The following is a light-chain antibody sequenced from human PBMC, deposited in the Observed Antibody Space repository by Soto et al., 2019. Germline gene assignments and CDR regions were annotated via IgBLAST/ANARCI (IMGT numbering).Light chain of an antibody. CDR3: QQYYSTPWT. J-gene: IGKJ1*01. CDR2: WAS. CDR1: QSVLSSSNNKNY. V-gene: IGKV4-1*01. Sequence: DFVMTQSPDSLAVSLGVRAAINCKSSQSVLSSSNNKNYLAWFQQKPGQPPKLLIYWASTRESGVPDRFSGSGSGTDFTLTISSLRAEDVAVYYCQQYYSTPWTFGQGTKVEIK.